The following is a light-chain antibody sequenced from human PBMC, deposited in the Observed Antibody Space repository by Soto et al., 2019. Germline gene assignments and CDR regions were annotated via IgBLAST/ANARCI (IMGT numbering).Light chain of an antibody. CDR2: GAS. CDR1: QSVSSSY. CDR3: QQYNNWPPIT. Sequence: EIVLTQSPGTLSLPPGERATLSCRASQSVSSSYLAWYQQKPGQAPRLLIYGASTRATGIPARFSGSGSGTEFTLTISSLQSEDFAVYYCQQYNNWPPITFGQGTRLEIK. V-gene: IGKV3-15*01. J-gene: IGKJ5*01.